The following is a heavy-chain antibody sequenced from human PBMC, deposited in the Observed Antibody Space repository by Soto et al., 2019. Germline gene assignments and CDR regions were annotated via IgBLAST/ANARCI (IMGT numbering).Heavy chain of an antibody. D-gene: IGHD3-3*01. V-gene: IGHV4-31*03. CDR2: IGNSGAK. Sequence: SETLSLSCTISGGSITTSGTFWGWIRQNPRKGLEWIAFIGNSGAKSYTPKRGSRVTISIATSKSQLSLNLRTVNATDMAFYYCASWSASSKWFAPWGQGTLVTVSS. J-gene: IGHJ5*02. CDR3: ASWSASSKWFAP. CDR1: GGSITTSGTF.